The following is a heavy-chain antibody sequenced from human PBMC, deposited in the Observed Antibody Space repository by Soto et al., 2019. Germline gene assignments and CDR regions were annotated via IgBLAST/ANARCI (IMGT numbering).Heavy chain of an antibody. J-gene: IGHJ5*02. CDR1: GFTFSGYA. CDR2: ISGSGGST. CDR3: AKGGSDSSSWYDGGFDP. V-gene: IGHV3-23*01. D-gene: IGHD6-13*01. Sequence: GGSLRLSCAASGFTFSGYAMSWVRQAPGKGLEWVSAISGSGGSTYYADSVKGRFTISRDNSKNTLYLQMNSLRAEDTAVYYCAKGGSDSSSWYDGGFDPWGQGTLVTVSS.